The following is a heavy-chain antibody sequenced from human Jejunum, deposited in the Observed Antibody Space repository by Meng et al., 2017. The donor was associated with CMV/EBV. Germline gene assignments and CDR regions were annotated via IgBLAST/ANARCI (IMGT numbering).Heavy chain of an antibody. CDR1: GDSINNQF. Sequence: QGHLLAAGPGLVRPSEALPLTCSVSGDSINNQFGSWIRHPAGKKLEWIGRISSSGNTNYTPSFKSRVIMSLDTSNNQFFLKLTSVTAADTALYYCARGESRGYYYFDYWGQGILVTVSS. CDR2: ISSSGNT. J-gene: IGHJ4*02. V-gene: IGHV4-4*07. D-gene: IGHD3-22*01. CDR3: ARGESRGYYYFDY.